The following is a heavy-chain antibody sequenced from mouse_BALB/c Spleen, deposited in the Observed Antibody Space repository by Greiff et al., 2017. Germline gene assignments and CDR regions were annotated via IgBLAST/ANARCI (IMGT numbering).Heavy chain of an antibody. V-gene: IGHV1S34*01. Sequence: LVKTGASVKISCKASGYSFSGYYMHWVKQSHGKSLEWIGYISCYNGATSYNQKFKGKATFTVDKSSSTAYMQFNSLTSEDSAVYYCARDGLLRPGYYCDYWGQGTTLTVSS. CDR3: ARDGLLRPGYYCDY. J-gene: IGHJ2*01. CDR1: GYSFSGYY. CDR2: ISCYNGAT. D-gene: IGHD1-2*01.